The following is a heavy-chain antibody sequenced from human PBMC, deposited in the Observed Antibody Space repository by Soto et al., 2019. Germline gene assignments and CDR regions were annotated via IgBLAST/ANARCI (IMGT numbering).Heavy chain of an antibody. V-gene: IGHV3-23*01. D-gene: IGHD2-15*01. CDR1: GFTFISYA. CDR2: ISGSGGST. Sequence: PGGSLRLSCAASGFTFISYAMSWVRQAPGKGLEWVSAISGSGGSTYYADSVKGRFTISRDNSKNTLYLQMNSLRAEDTAVYYCAKDPSAIVVVVASPGWFDPWGQGTLVTVSS. J-gene: IGHJ5*02. CDR3: AKDPSAIVVVVASPGWFDP.